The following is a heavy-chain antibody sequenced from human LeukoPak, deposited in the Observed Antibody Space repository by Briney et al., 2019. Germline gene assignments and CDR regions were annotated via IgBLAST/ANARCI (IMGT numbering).Heavy chain of an antibody. D-gene: IGHD2-15*01. CDR3: ARALVAGVTLNALDI. J-gene: IGHJ3*02. Sequence: GGPRRLSCAASGFSFSSYWMHWVRQVPGKRLVWVARIQYDGSTTNYADSVKGRFTISRDNAKKTLYVQMNSLRAEDTAVYYCARALVAGVTLNALDIWGQGTMVTVSS. CDR2: IQYDGSTT. V-gene: IGHV3-74*01. CDR1: GFSFSSYW.